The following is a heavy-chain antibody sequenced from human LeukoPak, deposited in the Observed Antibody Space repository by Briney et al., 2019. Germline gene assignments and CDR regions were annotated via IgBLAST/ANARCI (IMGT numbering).Heavy chain of an antibody. V-gene: IGHV4-34*01. CDR3: ARGMFYAARLYYFDY. CDR1: GFTFSSYA. CDR2: INHSGST. D-gene: IGHD1-1*01. J-gene: IGHJ4*02. Sequence: GSLRLSCAASGFTFSSYAMSWVRQPPGKGLEWIGEINHSGSTNYNPSLKSRVTISVDTSKNQFSLKLSSVTAADTAVYYCARGMFYAARLYYFDYWGQGTLVTVSS.